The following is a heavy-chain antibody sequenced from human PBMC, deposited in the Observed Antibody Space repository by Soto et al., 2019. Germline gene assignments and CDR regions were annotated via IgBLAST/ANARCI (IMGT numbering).Heavy chain of an antibody. Sequence: QVQLQESGPGLVKPSQTLSLTCTVSGASITSGGYYWSWIRQHPGKGLEWIGYIYYSGSTYYNPXLXSQXTISVDTSKNQFSLKLSSVTAADTAVYYCTRSIQHWGQGTLVTVSS. CDR3: TRSIQH. CDR2: IYYSGST. CDR1: GASITSGGYY. J-gene: IGHJ1*01. V-gene: IGHV4-31*01.